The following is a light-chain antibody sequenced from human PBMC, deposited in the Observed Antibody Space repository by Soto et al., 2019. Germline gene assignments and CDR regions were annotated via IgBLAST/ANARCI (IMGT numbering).Light chain of an antibody. CDR3: QQYGSSPLFT. V-gene: IGKV3-20*01. CDR1: QSVSSSY. Sequence: EIVLTQSPGTLSLSPGERATLSCRASQSVSSSYLAWYQQQPGQAPRLLIYGASSRATGIPGRFSGSGSGTDFTLTISRLEPEDFAVYYCQQYGSSPLFTFGPGTKVDIK. J-gene: IGKJ3*01. CDR2: GAS.